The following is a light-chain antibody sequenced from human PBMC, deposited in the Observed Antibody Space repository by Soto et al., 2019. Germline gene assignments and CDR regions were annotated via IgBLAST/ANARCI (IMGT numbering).Light chain of an antibody. J-gene: IGKJ1*01. CDR1: QSVSSN. Sequence: EIVFTQSPGTLSLSPGERATLSCRASQSVSSNLAWYQQKPGQAPRLLIYGASTRATGIPARLSGSGSGTDFTPTISRMEPEDFAVYYCQQYGSSGTFGQGTKVDIK. CDR3: QQYGSSGT. V-gene: IGKV3-20*01. CDR2: GAS.